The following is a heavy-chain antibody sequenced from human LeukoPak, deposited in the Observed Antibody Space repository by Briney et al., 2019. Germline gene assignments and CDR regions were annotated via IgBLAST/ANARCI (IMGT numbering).Heavy chain of an antibody. CDR3: ARGFRGDNFDY. V-gene: IGHV4-39*07. CDR1: DVSISSGSNY. Sequence: SETLSLTCRVSDVSISSGSNYWGWIRQPPGKTLEWIGSIYSSGSTYYNSSLKSRVIILIDTAKNHFSLNLSSVTAADTAVYFCARGFRGDNFDYWGQGTLVTVSS. J-gene: IGHJ4*02. D-gene: IGHD7-27*01. CDR2: IYSSGST.